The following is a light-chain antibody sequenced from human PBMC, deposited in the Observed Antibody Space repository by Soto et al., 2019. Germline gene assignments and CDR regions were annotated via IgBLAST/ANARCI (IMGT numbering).Light chain of an antibody. CDR3: QQYDNLLIT. Sequence: DIQMTQSPSSLSASVGDRVTITCQASQDINNYLNWYQHKPGKAPKLLIYDASNLETGVPSRFSGGGFGTDFSFTISSLQPEDIATYYFQQYDNLLITFGGGTKVEIK. CDR1: QDINNY. J-gene: IGKJ4*01. V-gene: IGKV1-33*01. CDR2: DAS.